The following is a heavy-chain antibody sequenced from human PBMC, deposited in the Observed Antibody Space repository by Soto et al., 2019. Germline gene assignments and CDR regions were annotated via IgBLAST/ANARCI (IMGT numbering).Heavy chain of an antibody. CDR2: ISGSGANT. D-gene: IGHD6-19*01. CDR1: GFTFTDYA. V-gene: IGHV3-23*01. CDR3: AKDGKHSNGWWAAFDI. Sequence: EVQVLESGGGLVQPGGSLRLSCAASGFTFTDYAMNWVRQAPGKGLEWVSTISGSGANTYYADSVRGRFTISRDNSKNTLSLQMSSLRAEDTAVYYWAKDGKHSNGWWAAFDIWGQGTVVTVS. J-gene: IGHJ3*02.